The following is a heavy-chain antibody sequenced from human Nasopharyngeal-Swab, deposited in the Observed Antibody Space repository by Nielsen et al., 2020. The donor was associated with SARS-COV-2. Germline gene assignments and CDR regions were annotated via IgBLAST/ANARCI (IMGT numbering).Heavy chain of an antibody. Sequence: GESLKISCAASGFTFSSYAMSWVRQAPGKGLEWVSAISGSGGSTYYADSVKGRFTISRDNSKNTLYLQMNSLRAEDTAVYYCAKDSTGVYFGRYFDLWGRGTLVTVSS. V-gene: IGHV3-23*01. CDR1: GFTFSSYA. CDR2: ISGSGGST. D-gene: IGHD3-10*01. CDR3: AKDSTGVYFGRYFDL. J-gene: IGHJ2*01.